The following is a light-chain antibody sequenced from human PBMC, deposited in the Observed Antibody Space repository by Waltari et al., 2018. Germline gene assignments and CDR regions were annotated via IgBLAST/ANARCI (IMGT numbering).Light chain of an antibody. CDR3: SSYSTSSSLIL. V-gene: IGLV2-14*03. CDR2: DVN. J-gene: IGLJ2*01. CDR1: SSDVGGHDY. Sequence: QSALSQPASVSGSPGQSITISCTGASSDVGGHDYVSCYQQHPGKAPKLIIRDVNNRPSGVSNRFSGSKSGNTASLTISGLQAEDEADYYCSSYSTSSSLILFGEGTKVTVL.